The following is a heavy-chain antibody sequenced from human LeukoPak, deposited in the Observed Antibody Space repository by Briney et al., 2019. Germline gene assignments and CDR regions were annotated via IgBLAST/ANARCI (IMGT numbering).Heavy chain of an antibody. CDR3: ARHVDYFYYMDV. CDR1: EYSFPNYC. CDR2: IYPGDSVT. J-gene: IGHJ6*03. V-gene: IGHV5-51*01. Sequence: GESLKISCKHSEYSFPNYCIGWVRQMPGKGLEWMGIIYPGDSVTIYSPSFQGRVTISVDKSISTAYLQWNSLKASDTAIYYCARHVDYFYYMDVWGKGTTVTISS.